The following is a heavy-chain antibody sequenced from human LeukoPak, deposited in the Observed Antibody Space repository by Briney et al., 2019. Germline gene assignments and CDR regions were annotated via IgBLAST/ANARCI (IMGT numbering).Heavy chain of an antibody. J-gene: IGHJ6*02. Sequence: ASVKVSCKASGYTFTSHGLSWVRQAPGQGLEWMGWISAYNGNTNFAQKFQGRVTMTTDTSTSTAYMELRSLRSDDTAVYYCARAYCSGGSCYFYYYYGMDVWGQGTTVTVSS. CDR2: ISAYNGNT. V-gene: IGHV1-18*01. D-gene: IGHD2-15*01. CDR1: GYTFTSHG. CDR3: ARAYCSGGSCYFYYYYGMDV.